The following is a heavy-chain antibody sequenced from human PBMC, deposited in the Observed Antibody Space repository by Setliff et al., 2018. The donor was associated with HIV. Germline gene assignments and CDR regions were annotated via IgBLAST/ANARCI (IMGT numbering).Heavy chain of an antibody. D-gene: IGHD5-18*01. Sequence: GGSLRLSCAVSGFTFISYGMYWVRQAPGKGLEWVAFIRYDGSYRYYVDSVKGRFTISRDNSKNTMFLQMNGLRVEDTAIYYCAKMHTAMDPDTFDIWGQGTMVTVSS. CDR3: AKMHTAMDPDTFDI. V-gene: IGHV3-30*02. J-gene: IGHJ3*02. CDR1: GFTFISYG. CDR2: IRYDGSYR.